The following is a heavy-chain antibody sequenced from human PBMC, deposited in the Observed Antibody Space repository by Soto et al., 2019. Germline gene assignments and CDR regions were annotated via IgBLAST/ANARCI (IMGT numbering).Heavy chain of an antibody. D-gene: IGHD3-22*01. Sequence: SETLSLTCAVSGDSISSYYCMWIRQPPGKGLEYIGYLYYGRSANYNPSLKSRVTLSVDTSTNQCSLTLSSMTAADTAVYYCARGGYYYDSSGYIDYWGQGTLVTVSS. CDR3: ARGGYYYDSSGYIDY. CDR2: LYYGRSA. V-gene: IGHV4-59*01. CDR1: GDSISSYY. J-gene: IGHJ4*02.